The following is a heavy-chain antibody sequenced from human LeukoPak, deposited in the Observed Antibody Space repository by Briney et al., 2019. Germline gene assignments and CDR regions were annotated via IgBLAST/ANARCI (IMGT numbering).Heavy chain of an antibody. CDR1: GGSISSYY. D-gene: IGHD4-23*01. Sequence: PSETLSLTCTVSGGSISSYYWSWIRQPPGKGLEWIGYVYYSGTTNYNPSLKSRVIISVDTSKNQFSLKLSPVIPADTAVYYCARVGVDYSGNIIKYYFDYWGQGTLVTVSS. J-gene: IGHJ4*02. CDR2: VYYSGTT. V-gene: IGHV4-59*01. CDR3: ARVGVDYSGNIIKYYFDY.